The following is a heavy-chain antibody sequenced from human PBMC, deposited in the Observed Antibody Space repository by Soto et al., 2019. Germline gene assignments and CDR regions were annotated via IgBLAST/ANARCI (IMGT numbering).Heavy chain of an antibody. J-gene: IGHJ2*01. V-gene: IGHV4-39*01. CDR2: IYYSGNT. D-gene: IGHD7-27*01. CDR3: ARLYWGGYFDL. CDR1: GGSVSSSNYY. Sequence: QLQLQESGPGLVKPSETLSLTCTVSGGSVSSSNYYWGWVRQPPGKGLEWIGSIYYSGNTYYNPSVKRRVTISVDRSENQCSLKLGSVTAADTAVFYCARLYWGGYFDLWGRGTLVTVSS.